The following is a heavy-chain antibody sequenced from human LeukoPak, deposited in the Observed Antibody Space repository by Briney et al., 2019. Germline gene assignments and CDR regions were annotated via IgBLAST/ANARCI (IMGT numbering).Heavy chain of an antibody. CDR2: INSDGSST. V-gene: IGHV3-74*01. Sequence: GGSLRLSCAASGFTFSSYWMHWVRQAPGKGLVWVSRINSDGSSTSYADSVKGRFTISRDNAKNTLYLQMNSLRAEDTVVYYCARDGYDSSGYYLDWFDPWGQGTLVTVS. J-gene: IGHJ5*02. D-gene: IGHD3-22*01. CDR1: GFTFSSYW. CDR3: ARDGYDSSGYYLDWFDP.